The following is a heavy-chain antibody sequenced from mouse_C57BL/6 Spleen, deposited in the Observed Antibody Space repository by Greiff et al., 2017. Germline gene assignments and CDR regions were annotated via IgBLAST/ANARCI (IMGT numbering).Heavy chain of an antibody. Sequence: EVKLVESGGGLVKPGGSLKLSCAASGFTFSSYTMSWVRQTPEKRLEWVATISGGGGNTYYPDSVKGRFTISRDNAKNTLYLQMSSLRSEDTALYYCARQGLSVYFDYWGQGTTLTVSS. J-gene: IGHJ2*01. D-gene: IGHD3-3*01. V-gene: IGHV5-9*01. CDR3: ARQGLSVYFDY. CDR1: GFTFSSYT. CDR2: ISGGGGNT.